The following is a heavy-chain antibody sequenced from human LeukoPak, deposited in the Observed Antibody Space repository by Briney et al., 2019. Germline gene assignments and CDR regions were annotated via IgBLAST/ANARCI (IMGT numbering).Heavy chain of an antibody. CDR2: THYSGST. Sequence: SETLSLTCAVSGGSISSYYWSWIRQPPGKGLEWIGYTHYSGSTDYNPSLKTRVTISVDTSKNQFSLKLSSVTAADTAVYYCASQYYYDSSGYPPFDYWGQGTLVTVSS. V-gene: IGHV4-59*08. J-gene: IGHJ4*02. CDR1: GGSISSYY. D-gene: IGHD3-22*01. CDR3: ASQYYYDSSGYPPFDY.